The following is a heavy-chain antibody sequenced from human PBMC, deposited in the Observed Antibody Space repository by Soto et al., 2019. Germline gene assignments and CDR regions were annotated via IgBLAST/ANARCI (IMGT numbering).Heavy chain of an antibody. CDR2: FDPEDGEI. D-gene: IGHD3-10*01. J-gene: IGHJ4*02. V-gene: IGHV1-24*01. CDR1: GYSLNELS. Sequence: QVHLVQSGAEVKKPGASVKVSCTVSGYSLNELSIHWVRQAPGKGLEWMGGFDPEDGEIVYAQKFQGRVTMTEDTSTDTANMDLSSLRSEDTAVYYCATGGPAGDFDNWGQGTLVTVSS. CDR3: ATGGPAGDFDN.